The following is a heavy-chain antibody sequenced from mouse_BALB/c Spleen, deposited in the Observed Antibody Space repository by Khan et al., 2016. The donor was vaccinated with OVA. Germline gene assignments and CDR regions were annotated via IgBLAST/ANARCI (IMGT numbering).Heavy chain of an antibody. D-gene: IGHD2-14*01. CDR2: INTYTGQP. Sequence: QIQLVQSGPELKKPGETVKISCKASGYTFTTNGMNWVKQAPGKGLKWMGWINTYTGQPTYADDFKGRFAFSLETSANTAYLQINNLNNEDTATYFCARVGYNGTMDYWGQGTSVTVSS. J-gene: IGHJ4*01. CDR3: ARVGYNGTMDY. V-gene: IGHV9-3-1*01. CDR1: GYTFTTNG.